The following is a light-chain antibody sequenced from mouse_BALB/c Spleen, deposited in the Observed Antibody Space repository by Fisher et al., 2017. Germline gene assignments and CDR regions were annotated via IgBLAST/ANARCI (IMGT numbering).Light chain of an antibody. J-gene: IGKJ2*01. Sequence: IVMTQTPAIMSASPGEKVTISCSASSSVSYMYWYQQKPGSSPKPWIYRTSNLASGVPARFSGSGSGTSYSLTISRMEAEDAATYYCQQWSSNPPTFGGGTKLEIK. V-gene: IGKV4-61*01. CDR1: SSVSY. CDR2: RTS. CDR3: QQWSSNPPT.